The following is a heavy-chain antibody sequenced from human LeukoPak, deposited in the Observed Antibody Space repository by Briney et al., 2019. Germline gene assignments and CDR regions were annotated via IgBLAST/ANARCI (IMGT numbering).Heavy chain of an antibody. CDR3: ARGSPGYYYDQFSFDY. Sequence: SETLSLTCTVSGGSISSSSYYWGWIRQPPGKGLEWIGSIYYSGSTYYNPSLKSRVTISVDTSKNQFSLKLSSVTAADTAVYYCARGSPGYYYDQFSFDYWGQGTLVTVSS. J-gene: IGHJ4*02. D-gene: IGHD3-22*01. CDR1: GGSISSSSYY. V-gene: IGHV4-39*07. CDR2: IYYSGST.